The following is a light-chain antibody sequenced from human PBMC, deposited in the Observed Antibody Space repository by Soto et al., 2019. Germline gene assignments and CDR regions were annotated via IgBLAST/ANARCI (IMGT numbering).Light chain of an antibody. Sequence: DIQMTQSPSSLSASVGDRVTIACRASQSISTSLNWYQQKPGKAPKLLGYVASRLQSGVPSRFSCSGSGTDFTRTISSLQPEDFATYFCQQSYCTPYTFGQGTKLEVK. J-gene: IGKJ2*01. V-gene: IGKV1-39*01. CDR1: QSISTS. CDR2: VAS. CDR3: QQSYCTPYT.